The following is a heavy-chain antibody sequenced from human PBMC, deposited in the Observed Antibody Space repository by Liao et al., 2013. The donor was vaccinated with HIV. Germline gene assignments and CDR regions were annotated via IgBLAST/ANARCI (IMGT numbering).Heavy chain of an antibody. V-gene: IGHV4-61*02. CDR1: GGSISSGSYY. D-gene: IGHD6-13*01. CDR3: ARGPVEQQLVQGWWFDP. J-gene: IGHJ5*02. CDR2: IYTSGST. Sequence: QVQLQESGPGLVKPSQTLSLTCTVSGGSISSGSYYWSWIRQPAGKGLEWIGRIYTSGSTNYNPSLKSRVTISVDTSKNQFSLKLSSVTAADTAVYYCARGPVEQQLVQGWWFDPWGQGTLVTVSS.